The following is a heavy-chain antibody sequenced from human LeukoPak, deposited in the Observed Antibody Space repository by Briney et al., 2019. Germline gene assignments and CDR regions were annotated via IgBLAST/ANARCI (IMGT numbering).Heavy chain of an antibody. Sequence: ASVKVSCKASGGTLSSYDISWVRQAPGQGLEWMGGIIPIFDTTNYAQKFQGRVTITADKSTSTAYMDLSSLRSEDTAVYYCARDREIVVVMGAFDIWGQGTMVTVSS. CDR1: GGTLSSYD. J-gene: IGHJ3*02. V-gene: IGHV1-69*06. D-gene: IGHD3-22*01. CDR3: ARDREIVVVMGAFDI. CDR2: IIPIFDTT.